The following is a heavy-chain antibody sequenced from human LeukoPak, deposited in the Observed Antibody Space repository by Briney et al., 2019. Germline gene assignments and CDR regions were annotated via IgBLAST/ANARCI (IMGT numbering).Heavy chain of an antibody. V-gene: IGHV3-21*01. CDR2: ISSSSSYI. CDR3: ARDSGYCSSTSCYFEYYYYGMDV. CDR1: GFTFSSYS. D-gene: IGHD2-2*01. Sequence: PGGSLRLSCAASGFTFSSYSVNWVRQAPGKGLEWVSSISSSSSYIYYADSVKGRFTISRDNAKNSLHLQMNSLRAEDTAVYYCARDSGYCSSTSCYFEYYYYGMDVWGQGTTVTVSS. J-gene: IGHJ6*02.